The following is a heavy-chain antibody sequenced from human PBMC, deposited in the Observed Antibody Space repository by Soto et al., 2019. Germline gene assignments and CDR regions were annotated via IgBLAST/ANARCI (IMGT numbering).Heavy chain of an antibody. D-gene: IGHD3-16*01. CDR1: GFTFSSYA. CDR2: ISGSGGST. Sequence: GGSLRLSCAASGFTFSSYAMSWVRQAPGKGLEWVSAISGSGGSTYYADSVKGRFTISRDNSKNTLYLQMNSLRAEDTAVYYCAKDHVLGLAEYGMDVWGQGTTVTVSS. J-gene: IGHJ6*02. CDR3: AKDHVLGLAEYGMDV. V-gene: IGHV3-23*01.